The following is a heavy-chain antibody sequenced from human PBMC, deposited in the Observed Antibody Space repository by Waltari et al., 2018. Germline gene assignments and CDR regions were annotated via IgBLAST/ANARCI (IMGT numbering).Heavy chain of an antibody. CDR2: ISSSSSTI. CDR1: GFTFSSYS. V-gene: IGHV3-48*01. J-gene: IGHJ4*02. D-gene: IGHD3-22*01. CDR3: ARMYYYDSSGYYPVDY. Sequence: EVQLVESGGGLVQPGGSLRLSCAASGFTFSSYSMNWVRQAPGKGLEWVSYISSSSSTIYYADSVKGRFTISRDNAKNSLYLQMNSLRAEDTAVYYCARMYYYDSSGYYPVDYWGQGTLVTVSS.